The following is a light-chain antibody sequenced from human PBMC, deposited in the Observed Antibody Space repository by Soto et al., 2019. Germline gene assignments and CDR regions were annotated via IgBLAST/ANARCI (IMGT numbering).Light chain of an antibody. CDR2: STS. CDR3: QQYGASPPAT. V-gene: IGKV3-20*01. CDR1: ESISSSY. Sequence: DIVLTQSPGALSLSPGEGATLRCAASESISSSYLAWYQQRRGQAPRLLIYSTSTRAAGISPRFSGSGAGRDFTLTISRLEPDDSAIYYCQQYGASPPATFGGGTRVEI. J-gene: IGKJ4*01.